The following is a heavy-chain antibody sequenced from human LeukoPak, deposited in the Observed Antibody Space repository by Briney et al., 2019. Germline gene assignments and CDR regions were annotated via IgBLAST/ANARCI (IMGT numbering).Heavy chain of an antibody. D-gene: IGHD4-17*01. CDR1: GFTFSTYE. Sequence: GGSLRLSCAASGFTFSTYEMNWVRQAPGKGLEWVSSISSSSSYIYYADSVKGRFTISRDNAKNSLYLQMNSLRAEDTAVYYCAKDHGDYDADYWGQGTLVTVSS. V-gene: IGHV3-21*01. CDR3: AKDHGDYDADY. CDR2: ISSSSSYI. J-gene: IGHJ4*02.